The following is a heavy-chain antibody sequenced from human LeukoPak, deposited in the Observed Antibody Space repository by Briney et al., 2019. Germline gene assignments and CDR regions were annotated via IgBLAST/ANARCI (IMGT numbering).Heavy chain of an antibody. D-gene: IGHD3-10*01. V-gene: IGHV1-46*01. Sequence: ASLKVSSKASRYAFTNYYMQWVRQAPGQALEWFGRINPSGGSTTYAQNIQGRVPMNRDTSTSTLYMELSRLRSDDPAIYYCASRLVTVASYSLDSWGQGTLATVSS. CDR1: RYAFTNYY. J-gene: IGHJ4*02. CDR2: INPSGGST. CDR3: ASRLVTVASYSLDS.